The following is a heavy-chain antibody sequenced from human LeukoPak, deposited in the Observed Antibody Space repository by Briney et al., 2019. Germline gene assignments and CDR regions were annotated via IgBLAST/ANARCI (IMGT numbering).Heavy chain of an antibody. Sequence: ASVKVSCKASGYTFTSYAMNWVRQAPGQGLEWMGWINTNTGNPTYAQGFTGRFVFSLDTSVSTAYLQISSLKAEDTAVYYCARTYGEPKREYYYYYYMDVWGKGTTVTVSS. J-gene: IGHJ6*03. V-gene: IGHV7-4-1*02. CDR2: INTNTGNP. CDR3: ARTYGEPKREYYYYYYMDV. CDR1: GYTFTSYA. D-gene: IGHD1-14*01.